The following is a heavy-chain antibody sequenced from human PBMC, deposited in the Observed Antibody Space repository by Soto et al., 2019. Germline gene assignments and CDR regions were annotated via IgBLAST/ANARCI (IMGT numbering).Heavy chain of an antibody. CDR1: GGSISSSSYY. V-gene: IGHV4-39*01. Sequence: PSETLSLTCTVSGGSISSSSYYWGWIRQPPGKGLEWIGSIYYSGSTYYNPSLKSRVTISVDTSKNQFSLKLSSVTAADTAVYYCATYYDFWSGSGPYNWFDPWGQGTLVTVSS. D-gene: IGHD3-3*01. CDR3: ATYYDFWSGSGPYNWFDP. CDR2: IYYSGST. J-gene: IGHJ5*02.